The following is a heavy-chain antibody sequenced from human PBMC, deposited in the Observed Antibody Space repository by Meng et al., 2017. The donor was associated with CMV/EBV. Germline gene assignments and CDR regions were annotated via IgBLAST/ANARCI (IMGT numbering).Heavy chain of an antibody. CDR1: GYNFSSYW. Sequence: GESLKISCKASGYNFSSYWIGWVRQMPGKGPEWMGIIYPSDSDARYSPSFQGQVTISVDKSINTAYLQWGSLKASDTAIYYCARHMGYGDSRGFYGRGDHWGQGTPVTVSS. CDR2: IYPSDSDA. D-gene: IGHD3-22*01. J-gene: IGHJ4*01. V-gene: IGHV5-51*01. CDR3: ARHMGYGDSRGFYGRGDH.